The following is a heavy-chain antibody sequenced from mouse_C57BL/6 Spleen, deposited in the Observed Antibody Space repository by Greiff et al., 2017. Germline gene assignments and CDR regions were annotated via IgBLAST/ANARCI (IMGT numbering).Heavy chain of an antibody. D-gene: IGHD3-3*01. Sequence: QVQLKESGPELVKPGASVKISCKASGYAFSSSWMNWVKQRPGKGLEWIGRIYPGAGDTNYNGKFKGKATLTADKSSSTAYMQLSSLTSEDSAVYICARKSRDGGVFDYWGQGTTLTVSS. V-gene: IGHV1-82*01. CDR2: IYPGAGDT. CDR1: GYAFSSSW. CDR3: ARKSRDGGVFDY. J-gene: IGHJ2*01.